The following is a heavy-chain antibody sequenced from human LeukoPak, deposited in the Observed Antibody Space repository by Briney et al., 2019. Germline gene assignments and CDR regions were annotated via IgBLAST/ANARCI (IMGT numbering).Heavy chain of an antibody. CDR2: IHSTESYT. D-gene: IGHD3-10*01. V-gene: IGHV3-74*01. J-gene: IGHJ2*01. Sequence: GGSLRLSCEASGFTFWTYWMHWVRQAPGEGLVWVSRIHSTESYTAYADAVKGRFTISRDNAKNTLSLHMSSLRAEDAAIYYCVRETYGAGNRSFDLWGRGTLVVVSS. CDR1: GFTFWTYW. CDR3: VRETYGAGNRSFDL.